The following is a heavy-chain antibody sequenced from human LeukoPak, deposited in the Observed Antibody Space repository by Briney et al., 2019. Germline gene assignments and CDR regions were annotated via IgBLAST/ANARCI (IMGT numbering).Heavy chain of an antibody. D-gene: IGHD2-21*02. CDR3: ARGGYCGGDCYFYY. V-gene: IGHV4-61*02. CDR2: IYTSGST. Sequence: SETLSLTCTVSGGSISSGSYYWSWIRQPAGKGLEWIGRIYTSGSTNYNPSLKSRVTISVDTSKNQFSLRLSSVTAADTAVYYCARGGYCGGDCYFYYWGQGTLVTVSS. CDR1: GGSISSGSYY. J-gene: IGHJ4*02.